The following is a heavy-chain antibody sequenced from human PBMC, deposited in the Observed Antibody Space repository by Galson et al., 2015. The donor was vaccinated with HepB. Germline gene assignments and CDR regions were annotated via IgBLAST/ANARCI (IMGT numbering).Heavy chain of an antibody. D-gene: IGHD2-15*01. Sequence: SLRLSCAASGFTFSTYGMHWVRQAPGEGLEWVAFIRYDGSNTYYADSVKGRFTISRDNAKNTLYLQMNSLRAEDTAVYYCAKDLAVNLYYYYYGADVWGQGTTVTVSS. V-gene: IGHV3-30*02. J-gene: IGHJ6*02. CDR2: IRYDGSNT. CDR3: AKDLAVNLYYYYYGADV. CDR1: GFTFSTYG.